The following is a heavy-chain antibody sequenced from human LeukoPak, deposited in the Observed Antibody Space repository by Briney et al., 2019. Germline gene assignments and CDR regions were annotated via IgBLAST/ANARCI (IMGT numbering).Heavy chain of an antibody. V-gene: IGHV4-34*01. CDR2: INHSGST. J-gene: IGHJ4*02. CDR3: ARGAGIAAAGFIY. CDR1: SGSFSGYY. Sequence: SETLSLTCAVYSGSFSGYYWSWIRQPPGKGLEWIGEINHSGSTNYNPSLKSRVTISVDTSKNQFSLKLISVTAADTAVYDCARGAGIAAAGFIYWGRGTLVTVSS. D-gene: IGHD6-13*01.